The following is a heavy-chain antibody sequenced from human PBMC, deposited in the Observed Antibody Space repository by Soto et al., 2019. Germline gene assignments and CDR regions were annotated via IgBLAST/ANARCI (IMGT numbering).Heavy chain of an antibody. CDR2: ISYDGSNK. CDR3: EKDFEVVAATHYFDS. V-gene: IGHV3-30*18. Sequence: QVQLVESGGGVVQPGRSLRLSCAASGFTFSSYGMHWVRQAPGKGLERVAVISYDGSNKYYADSVKGRFTISRDNSKNRLYLQMNSLRAEDTAVYYCEKDFEVVAATHYFDSWGQGTLEPVSS. J-gene: IGHJ4*02. CDR1: GFTFSSYG. D-gene: IGHD2-15*01.